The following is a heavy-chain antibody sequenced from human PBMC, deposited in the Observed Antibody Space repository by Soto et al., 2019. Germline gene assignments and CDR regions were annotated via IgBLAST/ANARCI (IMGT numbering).Heavy chain of an antibody. CDR2: ISSSSSTI. D-gene: IGHD1-20*01. CDR3: ARGGAYKIDY. CDR1: GFPLSSYS. Sequence: EVQLVESGGGLVQPGGSLRLSCAASGFPLSSYSMNWVRQAPGKGLEWVSYISSSSSTIYYADSVKGRFTISRDNAKNSLWLQMNSLRDEDTAVYYCARGGAYKIDYWGQGTLVTVSS. V-gene: IGHV3-48*02. J-gene: IGHJ4*02.